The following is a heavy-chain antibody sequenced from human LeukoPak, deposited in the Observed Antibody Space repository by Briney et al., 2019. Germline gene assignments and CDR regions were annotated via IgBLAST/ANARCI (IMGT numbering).Heavy chain of an antibody. D-gene: IGHD2-2*01. Sequence: SQTLSLTCAISGDSVSINSVTWNWIRQSPSRRLEWLGRTYYRSTWYNDYAVSVRGRITVNPDTSKNQFSLHLNSVTPEDTAVYYCARRLTQYDCFDPWGQGILVTVSS. J-gene: IGHJ5*02. CDR2: TYYRSTWYN. CDR3: ARRLTQYDCFDP. V-gene: IGHV6-1*01. CDR1: GDSVSINSVT.